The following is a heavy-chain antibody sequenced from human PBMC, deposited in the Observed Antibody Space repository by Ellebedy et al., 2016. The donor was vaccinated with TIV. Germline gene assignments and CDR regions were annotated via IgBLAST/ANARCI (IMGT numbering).Heavy chain of an antibody. V-gene: IGHV1-8*01. Sequence: ASVKVSXXASGYTFTSYDINWVRQATGQGLEWMGWMNPNSGNTGYAQKFQGRVTMTRNTSISTAYMELSSLRSEDTAVYYCARARIAARDDYWGQGTLVTVSS. CDR2: MNPNSGNT. D-gene: IGHD6-6*01. CDR1: GYTFTSYD. CDR3: ARARIAARDDY. J-gene: IGHJ4*02.